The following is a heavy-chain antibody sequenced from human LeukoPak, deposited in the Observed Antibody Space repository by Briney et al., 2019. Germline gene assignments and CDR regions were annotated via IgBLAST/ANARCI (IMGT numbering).Heavy chain of an antibody. Sequence: PSATLSLTCAVYGGSFSGYYWSWIRQPPGKGLELIGEINHSGSTNYNPSLKSRVTISVDTSKNQFSLKLSSVTAADTAVYYCSRYSRAAMAFDYWGQGTLLTVSS. D-gene: IGHD5-18*01. V-gene: IGHV4-34*01. CDR2: INHSGST. CDR1: GGSFSGYY. J-gene: IGHJ4*02. CDR3: SRYSRAAMAFDY.